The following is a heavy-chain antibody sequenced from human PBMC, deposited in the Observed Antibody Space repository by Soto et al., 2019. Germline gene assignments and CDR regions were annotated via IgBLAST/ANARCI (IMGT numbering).Heavy chain of an antibody. CDR2: ISAGNANT. D-gene: IGHD2-2*01. CDR3: ARDLVGIPNCISTSCYLDYYYGMDV. CDR1: GYTFSAYF. J-gene: IGHJ6*02. Sequence: GASVKVSCKASGYTFSAYFIHWVRQAPGQGLEWMGWISAGNANTKYSQKFQGRVTITRDTSASTAYMELSSLRSEDTAVYYCARDLVGIPNCISTSCYLDYYYGMDVRGQGTTVTVSS. V-gene: IGHV1-3*01.